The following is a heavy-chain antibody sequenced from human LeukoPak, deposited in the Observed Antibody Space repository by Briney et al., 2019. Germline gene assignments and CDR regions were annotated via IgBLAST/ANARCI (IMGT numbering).Heavy chain of an antibody. CDR2: ISGGGGST. J-gene: IGHJ4*02. Sequence: GGSLRLSCAASGFSFSSYAMSWGRQSPGKGLEWVSAISGGGGSTHYADSVKGRFTISRDNSKNTLYLQMNSLRADDTAVYYCAKFFDILTGYFDSWGQGTLVTVSS. CDR3: AKFFDILTGYFDS. CDR1: GFSFSSYA. D-gene: IGHD3-9*01. V-gene: IGHV3-23*01.